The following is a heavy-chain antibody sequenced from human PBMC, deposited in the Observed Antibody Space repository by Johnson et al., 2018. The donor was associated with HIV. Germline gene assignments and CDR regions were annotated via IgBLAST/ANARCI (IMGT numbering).Heavy chain of an antibody. Sequence: VQLVESGGGVLQPGKSLRLSCVASGFTFRSYAMHWVRQAPVKGLEWVSGINWNGGSTGYADSVKGRFTISRDNAKNSLYLQMNSLRAEDTALYYCAGGRIGAFDLWGQGTMVTVSS. CDR1: GFTFRSYA. J-gene: IGHJ3*01. V-gene: IGHV3-20*04. CDR2: INWNGGST. CDR3: AGGRIGAFDL. D-gene: IGHD2-15*01.